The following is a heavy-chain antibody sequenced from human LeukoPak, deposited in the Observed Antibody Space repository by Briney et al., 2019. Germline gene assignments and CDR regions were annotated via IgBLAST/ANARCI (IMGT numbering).Heavy chain of an antibody. V-gene: IGHV4-59*12. J-gene: IGHJ5*02. CDR3: ARRRCSSISCYAYRVVVNWFDP. D-gene: IGHD2-2*01. CDR2: IYYSGST. Sequence: SETLSLTCTVSGGSISSYYWSWIRQPPGKGLEWIGYIYYSGSTNYNPSLKSRVTISVDTSKNQFSLKLSSVTAADTAVYYCARRRCSSISCYAYRVVVNWFDPWGQGTLVTVSS. CDR1: GGSISSYY.